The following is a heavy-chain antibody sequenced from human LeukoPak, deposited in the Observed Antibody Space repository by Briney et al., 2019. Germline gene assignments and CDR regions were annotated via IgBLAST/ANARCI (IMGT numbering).Heavy chain of an antibody. CDR3: AKGGHRAAAGSPLDY. J-gene: IGHJ4*02. D-gene: IGHD6-13*01. V-gene: IGHV3-23*01. Sequence: PGGSLRLSCAASGFTFSNYAMNWVRQAPGKGLERVSVITGSGGTTFYADPVKGRFTISRDNSKNTVFLQMNSLRAEDTAVYYCAKGGHRAAAGSPLDYWGQGTLVTVSS. CDR1: GFTFSNYA. CDR2: ITGSGGTT.